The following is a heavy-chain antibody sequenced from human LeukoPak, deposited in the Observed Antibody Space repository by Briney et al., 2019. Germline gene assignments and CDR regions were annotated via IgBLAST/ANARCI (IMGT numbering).Heavy chain of an antibody. J-gene: IGHJ6*02. Sequence: GGSLRLSCAASGFTFSSYGMHWVRQAPGKGLEWVAVISYDGSSKYYADSVKGRFTISRDNSKNALYLQMNSLRAEDTAVYYCAKDLSDIVVVPAAIHYYYGMDVWGQGTTVTVSS. CDR2: ISYDGSSK. D-gene: IGHD2-2*01. CDR3: AKDLSDIVVVPAAIHYYYGMDV. CDR1: GFTFSSYG. V-gene: IGHV3-30*18.